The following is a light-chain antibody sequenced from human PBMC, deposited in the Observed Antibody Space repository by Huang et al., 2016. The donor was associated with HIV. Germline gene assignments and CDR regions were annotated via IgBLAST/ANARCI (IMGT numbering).Light chain of an antibody. CDR2: VAS. CDR1: QSVGSS. CDR3: QQRSNRTPTT. Sequence: EIILTQSPSTLSLYPGERATLACRASQSVGSSLAWYPQKPGQAPRLLIYVASNRATGIPARFSGGGSGTDFTLTIRGLEPDDFAVYFCQQRSNRTPTTFGQGTKVE. J-gene: IGKJ1*01. V-gene: IGKV3-11*01.